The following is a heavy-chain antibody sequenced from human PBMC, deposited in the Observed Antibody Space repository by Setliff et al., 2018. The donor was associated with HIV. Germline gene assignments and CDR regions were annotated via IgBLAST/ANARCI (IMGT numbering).Heavy chain of an antibody. J-gene: IGHJ6*03. CDR2: IKQDGSEK. Sequence: GGSLRLSCAASGFTFSTYWMSWVRQAPGKGLAWVANIKQDGSEKYYVDSVKGRFTITRDNAKSSLYLQMNSLRAEDTAVYYCARGRQGGRYCSGVSGRGGYYYYYMDVWGKGTTVTVSS. V-gene: IGHV3-7*03. CDR1: GFTFSTYW. D-gene: IGHD2-15*01. CDR3: ARGRQGGRYCSGVSGRGGYYYYYMDV.